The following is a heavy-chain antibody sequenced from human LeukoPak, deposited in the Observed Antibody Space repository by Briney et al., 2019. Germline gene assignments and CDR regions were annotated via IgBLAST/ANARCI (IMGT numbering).Heavy chain of an antibody. V-gene: IGHV4-30-4*01. CDR3: AREKSGSMVRGVIDY. D-gene: IGHD3-10*01. Sequence: SETLSLTCTVSGGSISSGDYYWSWIRQPPGKGLEWIGYIYYSGSTYYNPSLKSRVTISVDTSKNQFSLKLSSVTAADTAVYYCAREKSGSMVRGVIDYWGQGTLVTVS. J-gene: IGHJ4*02. CDR1: GGSISSGDYY. CDR2: IYYSGST.